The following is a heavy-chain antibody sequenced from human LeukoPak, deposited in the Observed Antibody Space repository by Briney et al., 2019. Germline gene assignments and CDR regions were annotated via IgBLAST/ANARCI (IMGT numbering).Heavy chain of an antibody. J-gene: IGHJ3*02. CDR2: IIPVFGTA. CDR3: ARTTTRGYFDWSHAFDI. V-gene: IGHV1-69*13. D-gene: IGHD3-9*01. CDR1: GGTFSSYA. Sequence: SVKVSCKASGGTFSSYAISWVRQAPGQGLEWMGGIIPVFGTANYAQKFQGRVTITADESTSTAYMELSSLRSEDTAVYYCARTTTRGYFDWSHAFDIWGQGTMVTVSS.